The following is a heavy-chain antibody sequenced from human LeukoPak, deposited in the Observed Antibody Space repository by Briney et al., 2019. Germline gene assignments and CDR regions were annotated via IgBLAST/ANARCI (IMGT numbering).Heavy chain of an antibody. V-gene: IGHV1-69*13. CDR3: ARDQYSSSWYYFDY. D-gene: IGHD6-13*01. CDR2: IIPIFGTA. Sequence: ASVKVSCKATGGIFSSYAISWVRQAPGQWLEWMGGIIPIFGTANYAQKFQGRVTITADESTSTAYMELSSLRSEDTAVYYCARDQYSSSWYYFDYWGQGTLVTVSS. CDR1: GGIFSSYA. J-gene: IGHJ4*02.